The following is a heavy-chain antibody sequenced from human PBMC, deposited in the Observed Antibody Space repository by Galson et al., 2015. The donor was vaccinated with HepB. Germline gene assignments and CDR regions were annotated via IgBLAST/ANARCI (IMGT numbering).Heavy chain of an antibody. Sequence: SLRLSCAASGFTFSSYAMHWVRQAPGKGLEWVAVISYDGSNKYYADSVKGRFTISRDNSKNTLYLQMNSLRAEDTAVYYCARDPGGVVVPAASFGAFDIWGQGTMVTVSS. D-gene: IGHD2-2*01. CDR1: GFTFSSYA. CDR2: ISYDGSNK. CDR3: ARDPGGVVVPAASFGAFDI. J-gene: IGHJ3*02. V-gene: IGHV3-30-3*01.